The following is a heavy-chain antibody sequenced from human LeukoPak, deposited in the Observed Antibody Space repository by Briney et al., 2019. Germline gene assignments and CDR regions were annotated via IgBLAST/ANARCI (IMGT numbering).Heavy chain of an antibody. V-gene: IGHV3-23*01. J-gene: IGHJ4*02. D-gene: IGHD3-16*01. CDR1: GIIFRNYA. Sequence: GGSLRLFCAASGIIFRNYAMSWVRQGPARGLELVSSLRGDSETFYADSVKGRFTLSSDDPRNTVYFQLNNLRVDDTAIYYCAKASWVSNVDAVLWGQGTLVTVVS. CDR2: LRGDSET. CDR3: AKASWVSNVDAVL.